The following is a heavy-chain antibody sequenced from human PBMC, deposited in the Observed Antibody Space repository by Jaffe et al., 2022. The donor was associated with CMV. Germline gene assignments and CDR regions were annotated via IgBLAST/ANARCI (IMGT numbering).Heavy chain of an antibody. J-gene: IGHJ2*01. V-gene: IGHV1-8*01. CDR2: MNPNSGNT. CDR3: ARAKYYYDSSGRPSYWYFDL. CDR1: GYTFTSYD. Sequence: QVQLVQSGAEVKKPGASVKVSCKASGYTFTSYDINWVRQATGQGLEWMGWMNPNSGNTGYAQKFQGRVTMTRNTSISTAYMELSSLRSEDTAVYYCARAKYYYDSSGRPSYWYFDLWGRGTLVTVSS. D-gene: IGHD3-22*01.